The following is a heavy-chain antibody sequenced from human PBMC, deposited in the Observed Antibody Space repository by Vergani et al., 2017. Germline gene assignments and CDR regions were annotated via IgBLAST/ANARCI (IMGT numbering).Heavy chain of an antibody. CDR3: AREQGNYEFWSGYYDGMDV. D-gene: IGHD3-3*01. CDR1: GFTFCRYA. J-gene: IGHJ6*02. Sequence: QVQLVESGGGVFQPRRSLRLSCAASGFTFCRYAMHWVRQAPGKGLEWVAVISSDGSNKYYADSVKGRFTISRDNAKNSLYLQMKSLRAEDTAVYYCAREQGNYEFWSGYYDGMDVGGQGTTVTVSS. V-gene: IGHV3-30-3*01. CDR2: ISSDGSNK.